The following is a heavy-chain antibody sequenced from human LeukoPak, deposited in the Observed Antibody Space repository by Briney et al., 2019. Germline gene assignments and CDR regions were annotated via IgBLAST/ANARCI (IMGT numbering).Heavy chain of an antibody. D-gene: IGHD6-19*01. CDR1: GGSISSSSYY. V-gene: IGHV3-53*05. CDR2: LYGGGST. CDR3: ARGGTPGYSTGWIDY. J-gene: IGHJ4*02. Sequence: PSETLSLTCTVSGGSISSSSYYWGWIRQPPGKGLEWVSVLYGGGSTYYADSVKGRFTISRDNSKNTLYLQMNSLRGEDTAVYYCARGGTPGYSTGWIDYWGQGTLVTVSS.